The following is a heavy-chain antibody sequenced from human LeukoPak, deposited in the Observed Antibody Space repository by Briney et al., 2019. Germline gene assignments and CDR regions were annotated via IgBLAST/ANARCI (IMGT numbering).Heavy chain of an antibody. CDR2: ISSSGSDK. Sequence: GGSLRLSCAASGFIFNTYSMNWVRQAPGKGLEWVSSISSSGSDKYYADSAKGRFTISRDNAKNSLCLQMSSLRAEDTAVYYCARDLGRSGYYTIDAFDVWGLGTVVTVSS. V-gene: IGHV3-21*01. J-gene: IGHJ3*01. CDR3: ARDLGRSGYYTIDAFDV. CDR1: GFIFNTYS. D-gene: IGHD3-22*01.